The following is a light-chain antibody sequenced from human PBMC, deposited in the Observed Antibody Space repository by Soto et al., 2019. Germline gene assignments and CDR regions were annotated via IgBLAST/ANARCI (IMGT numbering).Light chain of an antibody. V-gene: IGKV1-33*01. CDR1: QDISIY. Sequence: IQMTQSPSSLSASVGDSVTITCQASQDISIYLHWYQQHPGKAPKLLIYDASNLEAGVPSRFSGSGSGTLFSLTISSLQPEDFATYFCQQYESLYSFGPGTKLEI. CDR3: QQYESLYS. J-gene: IGKJ2*03. CDR2: DAS.